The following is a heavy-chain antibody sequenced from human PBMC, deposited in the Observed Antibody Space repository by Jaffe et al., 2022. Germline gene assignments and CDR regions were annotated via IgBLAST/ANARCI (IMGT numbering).Heavy chain of an antibody. V-gene: IGHV1-46*01. D-gene: IGHD3-16*01. CDR3: ARATTEMITRAYFQF. CDR2: IHPSGGST. Sequence: QVQLVQSGAEVKKPGASVKLSCKASGYIFTNYYLHWVRQAPGQGPEWMGIIHPSGGSTNYAQKFQGRVTMTRDTSTGIVYMELSGLRSEDTAIYYCARATTEMITRAYFQFWGQGTLVTVSS. CDR1: GYIFTNYY. J-gene: IGHJ1*01.